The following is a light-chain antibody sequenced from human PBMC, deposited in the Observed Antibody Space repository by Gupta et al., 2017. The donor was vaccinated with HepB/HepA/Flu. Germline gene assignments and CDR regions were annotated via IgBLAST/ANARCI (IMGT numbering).Light chain of an antibody. V-gene: IGLV2-14*03. J-gene: IGLJ2*01. CDR2: DVS. CDR1: SSDVGAYNH. Sequence: QSALPQPASVSGSPGQSITISCTGTSSDVGAYNHVSWYQQHPDKGPKLIIYDVSLRPSGVPNRFSGSKSGNTASLTVSGLQDEDEADYYVSSLTTKNSLVFGGGTKLTVL. CDR3: SSLTTKNSLV.